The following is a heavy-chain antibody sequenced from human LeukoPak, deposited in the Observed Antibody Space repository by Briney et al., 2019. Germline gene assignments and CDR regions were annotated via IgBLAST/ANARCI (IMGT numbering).Heavy chain of an antibody. CDR1: GGSVSSSSYY. J-gene: IGHJ4*02. CDR3: ASTPPNYYGSGSYYQD. V-gene: IGHV4-39*01. Sequence: SETLSLTCTVSGGSVSSSSYYWGWIRQPPGKGLEWIGSIYYSGSTHYNPSLKSRVTISVDTSKNQFSLKLSSVTAADTAVYYCASTPPNYYGSGSYYQDWGQGTLVTVSS. D-gene: IGHD3-10*01. CDR2: IYYSGST.